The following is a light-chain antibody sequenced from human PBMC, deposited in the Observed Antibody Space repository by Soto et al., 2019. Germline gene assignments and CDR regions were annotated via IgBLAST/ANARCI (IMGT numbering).Light chain of an antibody. CDR3: QSYDSSLSGAV. J-gene: IGLJ7*01. CDR2: DNS. CDR1: SSNIGAGYD. V-gene: IGLV1-40*01. Sequence: QPVLTQPPSVSGAPGQRVTISCTGSSSNIGAGYDVHWYQQLPGTAPKLLIYDNSNRPSGVPDRFSGSKSGTSASLAITGLQAEDEADYYCQSYDSSLSGAVFGGGTQRPSS.